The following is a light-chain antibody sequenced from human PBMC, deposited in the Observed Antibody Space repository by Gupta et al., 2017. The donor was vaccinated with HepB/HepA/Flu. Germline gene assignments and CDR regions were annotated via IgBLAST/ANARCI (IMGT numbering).Light chain of an antibody. J-gene: IGLJ3*02. V-gene: IGLV1-47*01. CDR3: AAWDDSRSGWV. Sequence: QSVLTQPPSASGPPGQRFTISCSGSSSNIGSNYVYWYQQRPGAAPKLLIYRNNQRPSGVPDRFSGSKSGTSASLAISGLRAEDEADYYCAAWDDSRSGWVFGGGTKLTVL. CDR1: SSNIGSNY. CDR2: RNN.